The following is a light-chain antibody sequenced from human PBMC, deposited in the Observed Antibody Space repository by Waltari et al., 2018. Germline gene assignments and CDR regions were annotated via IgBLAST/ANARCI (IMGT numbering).Light chain of an antibody. CDR2: GSI. Sequence: QSLLTQPPSVSGAPGQRITISCTGSRSNIGAGYEVHWYQQFPGTPPKLLIFGSINLASGVPVRFSGSKSGTSASLAITGLQPEDEADYYCQSYDSSLTGFWVFGGGTKLTVV. V-gene: IGLV1-40*01. CDR1: RSNIGAGYE. J-gene: IGLJ3*02. CDR3: QSYDSSLTGFWV.